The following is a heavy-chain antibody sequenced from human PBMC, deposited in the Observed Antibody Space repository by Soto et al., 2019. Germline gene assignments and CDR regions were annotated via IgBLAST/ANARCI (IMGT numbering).Heavy chain of an antibody. Sequence: QVQLVQSGAEVKKPGASVKVSCKASGYSFTSYGISWVRQAPGQGLEWMGWISAYNGNTKNAQKIQGRVTMTTDTPTSTAYMELRSLRSDDTAVYYCARGGYCSGGSFYSTDYYYGMDVWGQGTTVTVSS. D-gene: IGHD2-15*01. CDR2: ISAYNGNT. J-gene: IGHJ6*02. CDR3: ARGGYCSGGSFYSTDYYYGMDV. CDR1: GYSFTSYG. V-gene: IGHV1-18*01.